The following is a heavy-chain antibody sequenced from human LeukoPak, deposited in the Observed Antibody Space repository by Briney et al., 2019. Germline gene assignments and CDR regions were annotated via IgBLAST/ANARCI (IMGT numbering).Heavy chain of an antibody. V-gene: IGHV1-8*01. CDR2: MNPNSGNT. CDR3: AREGGKRYQQRDFDY. J-gene: IGHJ4*02. Sequence: PGASVKVSCKASGFTFTSYDINWVRQAPGQGLGWMGWMNPNSGNTRYAQKVQGRITMTRDTSTTTAYMELRSLRSDDTAVYYCAREGGKRYQQRDFDYWGQGTLVTVSS. D-gene: IGHD1/OR15-1a*01. CDR1: GFTFTSYD.